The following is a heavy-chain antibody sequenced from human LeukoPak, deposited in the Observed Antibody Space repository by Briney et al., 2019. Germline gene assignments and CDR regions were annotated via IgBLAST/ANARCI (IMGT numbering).Heavy chain of an antibody. CDR2: IYSGGST. D-gene: IGHD5-18*01. CDR3: ARVRGYSYGYHY. V-gene: IGHV3-66*02. J-gene: IGHJ4*02. Sequence: PGGSLRLSCAASVFTVSSNYMSWVRQALGKGLEWVSVIYSGGSTYYADSVKGRFTISRDNSKNTLYLQMNSLRAEDTAVYYCARVRGYSYGYHYWGQGTLVTVSS. CDR1: VFTVSSNY.